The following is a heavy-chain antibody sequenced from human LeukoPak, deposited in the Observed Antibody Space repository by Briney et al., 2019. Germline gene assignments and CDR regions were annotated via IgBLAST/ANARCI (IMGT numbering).Heavy chain of an antibody. CDR1: GGSISSYW. CDR2: IFYSGST. J-gene: IGHJ3*02. V-gene: IGHV4-59*08. CDR3: ARRGGGHAFDI. D-gene: IGHD3-16*01. Sequence: SETLSLTCTVSGGSISSYWWSWIRQPPGKGLEYTGYIFYSGSTNYNPSLKSRVTISVDTSKIHFSLRLSSVTAADTAVYYCARRGGGHAFDIWGQGTMVTVSS.